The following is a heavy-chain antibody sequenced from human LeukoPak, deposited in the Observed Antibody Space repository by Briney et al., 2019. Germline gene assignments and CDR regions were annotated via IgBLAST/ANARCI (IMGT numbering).Heavy chain of an antibody. Sequence: ASVKVSCKASGGTFSSYAISWVRQAPGQGLEWMGWMNPNSGNTGYAQKFQGRVTMTRNTSISTAYMELSSLRSEDTAVYYCARVVVTPSAFDIWGQGTMVTVSS. CDR1: GGTFSSYA. CDR2: MNPNSGNT. V-gene: IGHV1-8*02. D-gene: IGHD2-15*01. J-gene: IGHJ3*02. CDR3: ARVVVTPSAFDI.